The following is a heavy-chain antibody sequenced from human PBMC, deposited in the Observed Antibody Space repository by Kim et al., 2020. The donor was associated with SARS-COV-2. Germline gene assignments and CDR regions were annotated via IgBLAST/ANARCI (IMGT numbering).Heavy chain of an antibody. Sequence: SRVTMSVDTSKNQFSLKLGSVTAADTAVYYCAREGYYGSGSYYNAILDYWGQGTLVTVSS. D-gene: IGHD3-10*01. J-gene: IGHJ4*02. CDR3: AREGYYGSGSYYNAILDY. V-gene: IGHV4-4*06.